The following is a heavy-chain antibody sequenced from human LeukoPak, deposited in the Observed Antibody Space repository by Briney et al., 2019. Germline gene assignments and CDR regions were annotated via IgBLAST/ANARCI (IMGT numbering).Heavy chain of an antibody. CDR3: ARADAEYYYDSSTPWFDP. V-gene: IGHV1-18*01. Sequence: GASVKVSCNASGYTFTSYGISWVRQAPGQGLKWRGWISAYNGNTNYAQKLQGRVATTTDTSTNKAYMELRRLRSDDTAVYYCARADAEYYYDSSTPWFDPWGQGTLVTVSS. J-gene: IGHJ5*02. CDR2: ISAYNGNT. CDR1: GYTFTSYG. D-gene: IGHD3-22*01.